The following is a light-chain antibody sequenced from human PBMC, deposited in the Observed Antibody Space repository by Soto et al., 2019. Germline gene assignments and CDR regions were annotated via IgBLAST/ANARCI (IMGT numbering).Light chain of an antibody. Sequence: IQMTESPYSFAACTGDRVTIKCRASQGISSYLAWYQQKPGKAPKLLIYAASTLQSGVPSRFSGSGSGTDFTLTFSCLQSEDFATYSCQQYYSYPWTFGQGTKVDIK. J-gene: IGKJ1*01. V-gene: IGKV1-8*01. CDR2: AAS. CDR3: QQYYSYPWT. CDR1: QGISSY.